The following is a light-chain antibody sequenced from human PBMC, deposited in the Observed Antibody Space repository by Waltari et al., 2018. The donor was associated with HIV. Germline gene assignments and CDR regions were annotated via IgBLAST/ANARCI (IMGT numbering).Light chain of an antibody. J-gene: IGKJ4*01. Sequence: DIQMTQSPSSVSASVGDRVTITCRASQGVSNWLAWYQQRPGEAPKLLIYDISTLQTGVPSRVSGSGSGTDFALTIDGLQPEDFTTYYCQQANNFPLTFGGGTKVEI. CDR2: DIS. CDR1: QGVSNW. V-gene: IGKV1-12*01. CDR3: QQANNFPLT.